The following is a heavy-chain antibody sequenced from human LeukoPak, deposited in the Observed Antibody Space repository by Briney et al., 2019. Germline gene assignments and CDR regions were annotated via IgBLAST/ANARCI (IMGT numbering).Heavy chain of an antibody. V-gene: IGHV4-61*01. CDR3: AREGGSRDSGYLRPYNFDY. D-gene: IGHD3-22*01. Sequence: KGSESMSLTCTVSGGSVSSGSYYWSWIRQPPGKGLEWIGYIYYSGSTNYNPSLKSRVTISVDTSKNQFSLRLSSVTAADTAMYYCAREGGSRDSGYLRPYNFDYWGQGTLVTVSS. J-gene: IGHJ4*02. CDR2: IYYSGST. CDR1: GGSVSSGSYY.